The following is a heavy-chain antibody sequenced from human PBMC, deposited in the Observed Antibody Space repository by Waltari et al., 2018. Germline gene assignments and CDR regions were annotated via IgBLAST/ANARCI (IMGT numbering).Heavy chain of an antibody. J-gene: IGHJ4*01. CDR2: INHSGST. Sequence: QVQLQQWGAGLLKPSETLSLTCAVYGGSFSGYYWSWIRQPPGKGLEWIGEINHSGSTNYNPSLKSRVTISVDTSKNQFSLKLSSVTAADTAVYYCARGFRRVVAATWFDYWGQEPWSPSPQ. V-gene: IGHV4-34*01. D-gene: IGHD2-15*01. CDR3: ARGFRRVVAATWFDY. CDR1: GGSFSGYY.